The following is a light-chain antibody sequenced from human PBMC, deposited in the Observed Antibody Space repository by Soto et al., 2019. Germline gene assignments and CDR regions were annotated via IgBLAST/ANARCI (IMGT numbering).Light chain of an antibody. CDR1: SSNIGSNT. CDR3: AAWDDSLNGLDV. V-gene: IGLV1-44*01. J-gene: IGLJ1*01. CDR2: SNN. Sequence: QAVVTQPPSASGTPGQRVTISCSGSSSNIGSNTVNWYQQLPGTAPKLVIYSNNQRPSGVPDRFSGSKSGTSASLAISGLQSEDEADYYCAAWDDSLNGLDVFGTGTKLTVL.